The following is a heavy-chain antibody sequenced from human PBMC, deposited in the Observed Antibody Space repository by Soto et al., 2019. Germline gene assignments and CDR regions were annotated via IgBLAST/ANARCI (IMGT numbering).Heavy chain of an antibody. CDR3: ARELDYGGNYDFDY. J-gene: IGHJ4*02. Sequence: ASVKVSCKASGYTFTSYAMHWVRQAPGQRLEWMGWINAGNGNTKYSQKNQGRVTITRDTSASTAYMELSSLRSEDTSVYYCARELDYGGNYDFDYWGQGTLVTVSS. CDR2: INAGNGNT. V-gene: IGHV1-3*01. D-gene: IGHD4-17*01. CDR1: GYTFTSYA.